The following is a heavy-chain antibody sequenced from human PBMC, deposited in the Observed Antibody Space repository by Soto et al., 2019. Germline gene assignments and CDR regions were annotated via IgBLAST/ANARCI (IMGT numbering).Heavy chain of an antibody. Sequence: GGSLRLSCAASGFTFSRYAMHWVRQAQGKGLEWVAVISYDGSNKYYADSVKGRFTISRDNSKNTLYLQMNSLRAEDTAVYYCARDLAHGSGSYYGVAWPYYYYGMDVWGQGTTVTVSS. J-gene: IGHJ6*02. CDR2: ISYDGSNK. CDR1: GFTFSRYA. CDR3: ARDLAHGSGSYYGVAWPYYYYGMDV. D-gene: IGHD3-10*01. V-gene: IGHV3-30-3*01.